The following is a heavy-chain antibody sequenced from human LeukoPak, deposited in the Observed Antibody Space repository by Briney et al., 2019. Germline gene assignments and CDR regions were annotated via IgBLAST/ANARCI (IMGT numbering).Heavy chain of an antibody. D-gene: IGHD6-13*01. Sequence: SQTLSLTCTVSGGSISSGGYYWSWIRQHPGKGLEWIGYIYYSGSTNYNPSLKSRVTISVDTSKNQFSLKLSSVTAADTAVYYCARVRRSIAAAGHWFDPWGQGTLVTVSS. J-gene: IGHJ5*02. CDR1: GGSISSGGYY. V-gene: IGHV4-31*03. CDR2: IYYSGST. CDR3: ARVRRSIAAAGHWFDP.